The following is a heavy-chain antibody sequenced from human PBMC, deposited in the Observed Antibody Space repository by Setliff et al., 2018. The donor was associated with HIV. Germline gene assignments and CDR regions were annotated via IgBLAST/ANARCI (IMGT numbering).Heavy chain of an antibody. J-gene: IGHJ6*02. CDR2: ISAYNGNT. CDR1: GYTFTSYD. V-gene: IGHV1-18*01. CDR3: AREIGDYYDSSGYYPPTDYYYGMDV. D-gene: IGHD3-22*01. Sequence: ASVKVSCKASGYTFTSYDISWVRQAPGQGLEWMGWISAYNGNTNYAQKLQGRVTMTTDTSTSTAYMELRSLRSDDTAVYYCAREIGDYYDSSGYYPPTDYYYGMDVWGQGTTVTVS.